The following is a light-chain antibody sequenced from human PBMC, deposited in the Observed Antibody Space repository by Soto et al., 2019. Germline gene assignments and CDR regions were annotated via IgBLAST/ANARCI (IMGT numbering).Light chain of an antibody. CDR3: QQYGTSPT. CDR2: GAS. Sequence: EIVLTQSPGTLSLFPGERATLSCRASQSLITRYLAWYQQKPGQAPRLLIYGASSRATGIPDRFSGRGSGTDFTLTISGLEPEDFAVYSCQQYGTSPTFGQGTRLEIK. CDR1: QSLITRY. J-gene: IGKJ5*01. V-gene: IGKV3-20*01.